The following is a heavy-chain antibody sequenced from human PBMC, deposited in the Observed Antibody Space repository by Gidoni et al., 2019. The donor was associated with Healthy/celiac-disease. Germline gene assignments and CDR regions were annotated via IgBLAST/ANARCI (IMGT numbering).Heavy chain of an antibody. CDR3: ARDLAGAFDY. CDR2: ISSSSGYI. V-gene: IGHV3-21*01. Sequence: EVQLVESGGGLVKPGGSLRLSCAASGFTFSSYSMKWVRQAPGKGLEWVSSISSSSGYIYYADSVKGRFTISRDNAKNSLYLQMNSLRAEDTAVYYWARDLAGAFDYWGQGTLVTVSS. D-gene: IGHD6-19*01. J-gene: IGHJ4*02. CDR1: GFTFSSYS.